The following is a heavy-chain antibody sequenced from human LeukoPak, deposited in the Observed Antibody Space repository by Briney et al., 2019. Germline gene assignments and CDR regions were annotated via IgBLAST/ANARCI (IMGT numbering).Heavy chain of an antibody. CDR3: ARDNAELPYNRFDP. CDR1: GGSISSYY. D-gene: IGHD1-14*01. CDR2: IYYSGST. V-gene: IGHV4-59*12. Sequence: SETLSLTCTVSGGSISSYYWSWIRQPPGKGLEWIGYIYYSGSTNYNPSLKSRVTISVDTSKNQFSLKLSSVTAADTAVYYCARDNAELPYNRFDPWGQGTLVTVSS. J-gene: IGHJ5*02.